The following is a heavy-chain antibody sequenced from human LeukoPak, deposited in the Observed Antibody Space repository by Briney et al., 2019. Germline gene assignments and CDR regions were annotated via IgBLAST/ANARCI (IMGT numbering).Heavy chain of an antibody. Sequence: ASVKVSCKASGYTFTSYGISWVRQTPGQGLGWMGWISAYNGNTNYAQKLQGRVTMTTDTSTSTAYMELRSLRSDDTAVYYCARDKIHSEYSSSSTDYWGQGTLVTVSS. J-gene: IGHJ4*02. CDR3: ARDKIHSEYSSSSTDY. V-gene: IGHV1-18*01. CDR1: GYTFTSYG. D-gene: IGHD6-6*01. CDR2: ISAYNGNT.